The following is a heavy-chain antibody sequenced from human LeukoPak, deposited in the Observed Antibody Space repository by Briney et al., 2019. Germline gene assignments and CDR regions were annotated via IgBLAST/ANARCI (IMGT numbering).Heavy chain of an antibody. CDR2: VGGIDSNT. V-gene: IGHV3-23*01. CDR3: ARRVVRSAFDI. Sequence: PGGSLRLSCAASGFTFNIFAMSWVRQAPGKGPEWVSIVGGIDSNTYYAESVKGRFTISRDNSKNTLYLQMDSLRVEDTALYYCARRVVRSAFDIWGLGTMVTVSS. D-gene: IGHD3-3*01. J-gene: IGHJ3*02. CDR1: GFTFNIFA.